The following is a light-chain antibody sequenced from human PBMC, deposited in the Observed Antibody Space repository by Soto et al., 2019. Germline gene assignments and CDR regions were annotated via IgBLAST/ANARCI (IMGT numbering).Light chain of an antibody. J-gene: IGKJ3*01. Sequence: DIQMTHSPSTLSASVGDRVTITCRASQSISSWLAWYQQKPGKAPKLLIYDASSLESGVPSRFSGSGSGTEFTLTISSLQPDDFATYYCQQYNIFGPGTKVDIK. V-gene: IGKV1-5*01. CDR1: QSISSW. CDR3: QQYNI. CDR2: DAS.